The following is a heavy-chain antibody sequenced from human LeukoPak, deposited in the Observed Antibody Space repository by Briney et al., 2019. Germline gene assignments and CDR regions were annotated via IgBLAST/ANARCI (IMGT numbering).Heavy chain of an antibody. CDR1: GYTFTRYD. D-gene: IGHD7-27*01. CDR2: MNPNSGNT. J-gene: IGHJ6*03. CDR3: ARVEATADNKYYYMDV. V-gene: IGHV1-8*03. Sequence: ASVKVSCKASGYTFTRYDINWIRQASGQGLEWMGWMNPNSGNTGYAQKFQGRVTITRINSINTAYMELSSLTSEDTAVYYCARVEATADNKYYYMDVWGKGTTVTVSS.